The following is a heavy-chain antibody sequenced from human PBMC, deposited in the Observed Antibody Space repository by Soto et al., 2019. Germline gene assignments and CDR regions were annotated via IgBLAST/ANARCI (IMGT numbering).Heavy chain of an antibody. CDR1: GFTFSTYG. CDR3: ARDSGEPSFDY. V-gene: IGHV3-33*01. J-gene: IGHJ4*02. CDR2: IWYDGSNK. D-gene: IGHD7-27*01. Sequence: VQLVESGGGVVQPGRSLRLSCTASGFTFSTYGIHWVRQAPGKGLEWVAVIWYDGSNKYYADSVKGRFTISRDNSKNTLYLQMNSLRAEDTAVYYCARDSGEPSFDYWGQGTLVTVSS.